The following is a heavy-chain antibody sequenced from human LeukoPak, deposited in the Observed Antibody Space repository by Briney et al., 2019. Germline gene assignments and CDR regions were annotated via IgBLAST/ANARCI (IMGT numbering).Heavy chain of an antibody. CDR3: ARDPTAPGDLEAFDI. J-gene: IGHJ3*02. Sequence: PGGSLRLSCAASGFTFSSYEMNWVRQAPGKGLEWVSSISSSSSYIYYADSVKGRFTISRDNAKNSLYLQMNSLRAEDTAVYYCARDPTAPGDLEAFDIWGHGTMVTVSS. CDR2: ISSSSSYI. D-gene: IGHD4-17*01. CDR1: GFTFSSYE. V-gene: IGHV3-21*01.